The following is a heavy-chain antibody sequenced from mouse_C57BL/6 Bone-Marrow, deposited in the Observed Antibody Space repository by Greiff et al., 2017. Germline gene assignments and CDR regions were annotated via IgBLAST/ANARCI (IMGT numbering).Heavy chain of an antibody. Sequence: VQLVESGPELVKPGASVKISCKASGYAFSSSWMNWVKQRPGKGLEWIGRIYPGDGDTNYNGKFKGKATLTADKSSSTAYMQLSSLTSEDSAVYFCAREWSYFDYWGQGTTLTVSS. CDR2: IYPGDGDT. CDR3: AREWSYFDY. D-gene: IGHD1-1*02. V-gene: IGHV1-82*01. J-gene: IGHJ2*01. CDR1: GYAFSSSW.